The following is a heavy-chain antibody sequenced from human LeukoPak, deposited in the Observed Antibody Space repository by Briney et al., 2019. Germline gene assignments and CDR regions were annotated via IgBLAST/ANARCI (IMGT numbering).Heavy chain of an antibody. D-gene: IGHD6-6*01. CDR2: INTNTGNP. V-gene: IGHV7-4-1*02. CDR1: GYTFTSYA. CDR3: ARVSMGSSSPTIDY. J-gene: IGHJ4*02. Sequence: ASVKVSCKASGYTFTSYAMNCVRQAPVQGLEWMGWINTNTGNPTYAQGLTGRFVFSLDTSVSTAYLQISSLKAEDTAVYYCARVSMGSSSPTIDYWGQGTLVTVSS.